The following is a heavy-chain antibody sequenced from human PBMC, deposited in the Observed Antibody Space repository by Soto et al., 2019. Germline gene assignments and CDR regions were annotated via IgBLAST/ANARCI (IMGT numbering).Heavy chain of an antibody. D-gene: IGHD2-2*01. Sequence: ASVKVSCKASGYTFTGYYMHWVRQAPGQGLEWMGWINPNSGGTNYAQKFQGWVTMTRDTSISTAYMELSRLRPDDTAVYYCARDPFSNYLSSYGMDVWGQGTTVTVSS. CDR3: ARDPFSNYLSSYGMDV. CDR2: INPNSGGT. V-gene: IGHV1-2*04. J-gene: IGHJ6*02. CDR1: GYTFTGYY.